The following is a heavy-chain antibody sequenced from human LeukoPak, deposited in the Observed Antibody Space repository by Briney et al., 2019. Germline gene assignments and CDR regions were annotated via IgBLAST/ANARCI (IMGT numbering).Heavy chain of an antibody. Sequence: SETLSLTCTVSGGSISSNNYYWGWIRQPPGKGLEWIGSLYYSGSAYYNPSLKSRVTISVDASKNQFSLKLSSVTAADTAVYYCAREYYDSSGPYQDYWGQGTLVTVSS. CDR1: GGSISSNNYY. CDR2: LYYSGSA. CDR3: AREYYDSSGPYQDY. J-gene: IGHJ4*02. V-gene: IGHV4-39*07. D-gene: IGHD3-22*01.